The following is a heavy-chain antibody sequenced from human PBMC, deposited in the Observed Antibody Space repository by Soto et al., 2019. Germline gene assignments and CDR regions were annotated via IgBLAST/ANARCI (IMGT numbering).Heavy chain of an antibody. CDR2: IVVTSDTT. CDR1: GGTFTNYA. CDR3: ARAIKRWDVHYYFDY. V-gene: IGHV1-69*06. Sequence: QVLLVQSGAEVKEPGSSVRVSCKVSGGTFTNYAFSWVRQAPGQGPEWMGGIVVTSDTTDYAQKFRGRVTITADTSPNTLSLDLRSLRVEDTAVYYCARAIKRWDVHYYFDYWGQGTLVTVSS. D-gene: IGHD1-26*01. J-gene: IGHJ4*02.